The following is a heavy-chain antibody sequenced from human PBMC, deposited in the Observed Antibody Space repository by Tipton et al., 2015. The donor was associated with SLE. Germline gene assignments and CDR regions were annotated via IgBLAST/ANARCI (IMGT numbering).Heavy chain of an antibody. CDR2: IYYSGST. CDR3: ARDSPTGDHAFDV. V-gene: IGHV4-31*03. J-gene: IGHJ3*01. D-gene: IGHD7-27*01. CDR1: DDSISSSTYY. Sequence: TLPLTCSVSDDSISSSTYYWSWIRQHPGKGLEWIGFIYYSGSTYYNPSLKSRVTMSVDASKSQFSLKVTSVTAADTAVYYCARDSPTGDHAFDVWGPGTLVTVSS.